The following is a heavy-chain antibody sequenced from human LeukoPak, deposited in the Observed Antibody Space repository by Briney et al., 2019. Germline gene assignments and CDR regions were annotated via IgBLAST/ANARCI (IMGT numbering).Heavy chain of an antibody. V-gene: IGHV3-33*06. J-gene: IGHJ3*02. D-gene: IGHD3-22*01. CDR2: IWDDGSDK. Sequence: LSLTCAVYGGSFSGYYWSWIRQPPGKGLEWVAFIWDDGSDKYYADSVKGRFTISRDNSRNTVYLQMNSLRAEDTAVYYCAKDGGPNYDSSGYYTDDAFDIWGQGTMVTVSS. CDR3: AKDGGPNYDSSGYYTDDAFDI. CDR1: GGSFSGYY.